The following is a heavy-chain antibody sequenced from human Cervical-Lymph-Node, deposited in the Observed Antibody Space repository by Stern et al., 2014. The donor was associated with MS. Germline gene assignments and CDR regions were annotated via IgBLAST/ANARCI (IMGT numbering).Heavy chain of an antibody. Sequence: QVQLQESGPGLAKSSQTLSLTCTVSGASISSGDYYWSWIRQPPGKGLEWIGYTYYPGRTSYNPSLNSRLTISVDMSKNQFSLRLTSLTAADTAVYYCARVNTVTTLYFDFWGQGSLVTVSS. V-gene: IGHV4-30-4*01. D-gene: IGHD4-17*01. J-gene: IGHJ4*02. CDR3: ARVNTVTTLYFDF. CDR2: TYYPGRT. CDR1: GASISSGDYY.